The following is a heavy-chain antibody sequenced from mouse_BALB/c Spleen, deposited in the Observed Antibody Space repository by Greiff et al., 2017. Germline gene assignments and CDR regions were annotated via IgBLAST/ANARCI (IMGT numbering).Heavy chain of an antibody. CDR1: GFSLTSYG. Sequence: VQLQESGPGLVAPSQSLSITCTVSGFSLTSYGVHWVRQPPGKGLEWLGVIWAGGSTNYNSALMSRLSISKDNSKSQVFLKMNSLQTDDTAMYYCARDSQSTMITTDYAMDYWGQGTSVTVSS. CDR3: ARDSQSTMITTDYAMDY. V-gene: IGHV2-9*02. D-gene: IGHD2-4*01. CDR2: IWAGGST. J-gene: IGHJ4*01.